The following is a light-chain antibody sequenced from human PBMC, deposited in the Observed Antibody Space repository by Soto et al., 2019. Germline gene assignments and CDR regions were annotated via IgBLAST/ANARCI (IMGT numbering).Light chain of an antibody. J-gene: IGLJ2*01. Sequence: QSVLTQPPSASGTPGQRVTISCSGSSSNIGSNTVNWYQQLPGTAPKLLIYSNNQRPSGVPDRFSGSKYGTSASLAISGLQSEDEADYYCAAWYDSLNAVVFGGGTKLTVL. CDR3: AAWYDSLNAVV. V-gene: IGLV1-44*01. CDR1: SSNIGSNT. CDR2: SNN.